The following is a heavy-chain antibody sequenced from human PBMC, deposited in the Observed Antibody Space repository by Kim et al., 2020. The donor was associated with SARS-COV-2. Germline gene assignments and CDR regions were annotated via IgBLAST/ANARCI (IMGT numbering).Heavy chain of an antibody. Sequence: GGSLRLSCTASGFTFSSYWMHWVRQAPGKGLVWVSRINSDATTTTYADSVKGRFTISRDNAKNTLYLQMNSLRADDTAVYYCASRSMVRGVISHDYWGQG. V-gene: IGHV3-74*01. CDR2: INSDATTT. CDR3: ASRSMVRGVISHDY. CDR1: GFTFSSYW. J-gene: IGHJ4*02. D-gene: IGHD3-10*01.